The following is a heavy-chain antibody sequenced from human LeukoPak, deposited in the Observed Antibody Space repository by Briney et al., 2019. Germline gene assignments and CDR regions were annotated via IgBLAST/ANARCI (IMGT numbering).Heavy chain of an antibody. CDR2: IYSGGST. V-gene: IGHV3-66*01. CDR3: ARAGGYCSSTSCYDY. CDR1: GFTVSSNY. Sequence: PGGSLRLSCAASGFTVSSNYMSWVRQAPGKGLEWVSVIYSGGSTYYADSVKGRFTISRDNSKNTLYLQMNSLRAEDTAVYYCARAGGYCSSTSCYDYWGQGTLVTVSS. D-gene: IGHD2-2*01. J-gene: IGHJ4*02.